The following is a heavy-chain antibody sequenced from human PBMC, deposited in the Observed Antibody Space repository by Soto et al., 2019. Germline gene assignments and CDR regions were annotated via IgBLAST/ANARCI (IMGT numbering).Heavy chain of an antibody. CDR1: GFTFSSYA. D-gene: IGHD1-26*01. CDR2: ISGSGGST. J-gene: IGHJ1*01. V-gene: IGHV3-23*01. Sequence: EVQLLESGGGLVQPGGSLRLSCAASGFTFSSYAMSWVRQAPGKGLEWVSAISGSGGSTYYEDSVKGRFTISRDNSKNTLDLKMNSLRAEDTSVYYCAKAGAVGAIRDAEYFQHWGQGTLVTVSS. CDR3: AKAGAVGAIRDAEYFQH.